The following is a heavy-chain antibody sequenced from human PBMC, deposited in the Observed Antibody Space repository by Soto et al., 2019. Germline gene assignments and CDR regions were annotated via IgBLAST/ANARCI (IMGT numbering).Heavy chain of an antibody. CDR3: ARAPYRFYYDMEV. D-gene: IGHD2-2*01. CDR1: GGSISSYY. J-gene: IGHJ6*02. V-gene: IGHV4-59*01. Sequence: QVQLQESGPGLVKPSETLSLTCTVSGGSISSYYWSWIRQPPGKGLELIGYIYYRGRTNYNPSLQSRVPISVDTSKNHFSMKLSSVTDADTAVYYCARAPYRFYYDMEVWGQGTTATVSS. CDR2: IYYRGRT.